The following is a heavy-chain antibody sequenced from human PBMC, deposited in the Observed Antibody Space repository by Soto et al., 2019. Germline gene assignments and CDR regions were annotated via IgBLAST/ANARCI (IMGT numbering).Heavy chain of an antibody. Sequence: QITLKESGPTLVKPTQPLTLTCTFSGFSLSPSGGGVGWIRQPPGKALEWLALIYWDDDKRYSPSLKNRLTITKDTCKNQGVITMTNKNPLNTATDYCAHRHAQQQRVAEWFDPWGQGTRVTVSS. D-gene: IGHD6-13*01. J-gene: IGHJ5*02. CDR2: IYWDDDK. CDR3: AHRHAQQQRVAEWFDP. V-gene: IGHV2-5*02. CDR1: GFSLSPSGGG.